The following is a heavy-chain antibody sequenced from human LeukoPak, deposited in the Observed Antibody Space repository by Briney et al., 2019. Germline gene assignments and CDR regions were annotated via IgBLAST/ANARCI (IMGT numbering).Heavy chain of an antibody. CDR1: GFTFTTYA. J-gene: IGHJ3*02. D-gene: IGHD4-17*01. V-gene: IGHV3-23*01. CDR3: AKDINTATIRAFDI. CDR2: ITGGGDRT. Sequence: GGSLRLSCVASGFTFTTYAMNWVRQAPGKGLEWASGITGGGDRTFYADSEKGRFTISRDNSMHTLYLQMNSLRAEDTAVYYCAKDINTATIRAFDIWGRGTMATVSS.